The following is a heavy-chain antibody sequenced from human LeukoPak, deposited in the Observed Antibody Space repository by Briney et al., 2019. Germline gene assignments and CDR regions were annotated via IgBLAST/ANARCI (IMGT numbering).Heavy chain of an antibody. V-gene: IGHV3-15*01. D-gene: IGHD5-18*01. CDR1: GFTFSNAC. CDR2: IKGKTDGGTT. CDR3: TTGTWIQLWLADY. Sequence: GGSLRLSCEASGFTFSNACMSWVRQAPGRGLEWVGHIKGKTDGGTTDYAAPVQGRFTISREDSKNTLFLQMNSLKTEDTAVYYCTTGTWIQLWLADYWGQGTLVTVSS. J-gene: IGHJ4*02.